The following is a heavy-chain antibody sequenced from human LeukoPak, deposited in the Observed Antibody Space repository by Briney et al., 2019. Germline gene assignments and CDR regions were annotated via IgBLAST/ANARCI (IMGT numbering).Heavy chain of an antibody. V-gene: IGHV3-23*01. CDR1: GFSFSSYE. CDR2: ISGSGGST. CDR3: AKVANRGWGDAFDI. J-gene: IGHJ3*02. Sequence: PGGSLRLSCAASGFSFSSYEMNWVRQAPGKGLEWVSAISGSGGSTNYADSVKGRFTISRDNSKNTLYLQMNSLRAEDTAAYYCAKVANRGWGDAFDIWGQGTMVTVSS. D-gene: IGHD3-10*01.